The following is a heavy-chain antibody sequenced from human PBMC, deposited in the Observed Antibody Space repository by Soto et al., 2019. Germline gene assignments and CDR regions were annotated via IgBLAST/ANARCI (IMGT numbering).Heavy chain of an antibody. CDR2: IIPMLGTT. D-gene: IGHD2-15*01. Sequence: QVQLVQSGAEVKKPGSSVKVSCKAPGGTFSSYAITWVRQAPGQGLEWMGEIIPMLGTTTYAQNFQGRVTITAEESTSTDYMELRSLTSEDTAVYFCARRRHCSGNSCSYYYPMDVWGQGTTVTVSS. CDR1: GGTFSSYA. CDR3: ARRRHCSGNSCSYYYPMDV. J-gene: IGHJ6*02. V-gene: IGHV1-69*12.